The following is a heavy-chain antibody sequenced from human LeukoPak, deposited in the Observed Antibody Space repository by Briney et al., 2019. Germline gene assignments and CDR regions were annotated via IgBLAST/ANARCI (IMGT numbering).Heavy chain of an antibody. V-gene: IGHV4-59*01. CDR1: GGSISTYY. J-gene: IGHJ4*02. CDR3: ARSMGNYYGSGPTSHFDY. Sequence: PSETLSLTCTVSGGSISTYYWSWIRQPPGKGLEWIGYIYHSGSTNYNPSLKSRVTISVDTSKNQFSLKLSSVTAADTAVYYCARSMGNYYGSGPTSHFDYWGQGTLVTVSS. D-gene: IGHD3-10*01. CDR2: IYHSGST.